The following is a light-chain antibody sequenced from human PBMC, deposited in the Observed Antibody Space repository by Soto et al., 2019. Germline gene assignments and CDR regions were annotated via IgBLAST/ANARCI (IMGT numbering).Light chain of an antibody. V-gene: IGLV4-69*01. J-gene: IGLJ1*01. CDR3: QTWGTGIHV. CDR1: SGHSSYA. Sequence: QLVLTQSPSASASLGASVKLTCTLSSGHSSYAIAWYQQQPEKGPRYLMKLNSDGSHSKGDGIPDRFSGSSSGAERYLIISSLQSEDEADYYCQTWGTGIHVFVTGTKLTVL. CDR2: LNSDGSH.